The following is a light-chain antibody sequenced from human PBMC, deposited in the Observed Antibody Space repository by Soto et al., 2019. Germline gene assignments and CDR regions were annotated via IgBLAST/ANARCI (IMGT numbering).Light chain of an antibody. V-gene: IGKV1-12*01. J-gene: IGKJ2*01. CDR1: QDIGNF. Sequence: DIQMTQLPSSVSASVGDRVTITCRASQDIGNFLAWYQQTPGKAPKLLIHGASSLYRGVASRFSGGGTGTDFTLTILSLQPEDFATYYCQQTRAFPRTFGQGTKVDVK. CDR2: GAS. CDR3: QQTRAFPRT.